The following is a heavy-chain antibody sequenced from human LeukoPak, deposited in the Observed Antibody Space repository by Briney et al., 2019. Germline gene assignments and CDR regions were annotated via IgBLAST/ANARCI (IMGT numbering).Heavy chain of an antibody. CDR1: GFTFSEYY. V-gene: IGHV3-11*01. CDR2: ISSSGSTI. J-gene: IGHJ6*02. Sequence: GGSLRLSCAASGFTFSEYYMSWIRQAPGNGLEWVSYISSSGSTIYYADSVKGRFTISRDNAKNSLYLQMNSLRAEDSAVYYCARWVVVVPAAFGVYSGMDVWGQGTTVTVSS. D-gene: IGHD2-2*01. CDR3: ARWVVVVPAAFGVYSGMDV.